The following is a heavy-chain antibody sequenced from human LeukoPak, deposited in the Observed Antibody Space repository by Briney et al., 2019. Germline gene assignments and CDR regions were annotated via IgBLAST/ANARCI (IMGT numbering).Heavy chain of an antibody. CDR1: AASISNYY. CDR3: ASPRSGYRYAFDY. D-gene: IGHD3-22*01. V-gene: IGHV4-4*09. J-gene: IGHJ4*02. CDR2: ISTSGST. Sequence: SETLSLTCAVSAASISNYYWSWIRQAPGKGLEWIGYISTSGSTNYNPSLKSRVSISLDTSKNRFSLNLNFVTAADTAVYYCASPRSGYRYAFDYWGQGALVTVSS.